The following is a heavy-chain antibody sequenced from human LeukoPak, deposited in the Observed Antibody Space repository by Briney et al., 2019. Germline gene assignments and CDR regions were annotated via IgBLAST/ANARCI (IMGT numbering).Heavy chain of an antibody. CDR2: IWYDGSNK. V-gene: IGHV3-33*01. CDR3: ARDHGDYDPRVIDY. J-gene: IGHJ4*02. CDR1: GFTFSSYG. Sequence: GRSLRLSCAASGFTFSSYGMHWVRQAPGKGLEWVAVIWYDGSNKYYADSVKGRFTISRDNSKNTLYLQMNSLRAEDTAVYYCARDHGDYDPRVIDYWGQGTLVTVSS. D-gene: IGHD4-17*01.